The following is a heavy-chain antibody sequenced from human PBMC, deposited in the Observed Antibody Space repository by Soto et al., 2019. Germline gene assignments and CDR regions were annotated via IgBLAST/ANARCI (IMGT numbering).Heavy chain of an antibody. J-gene: IGHJ6*02. Sequence: SCKGSGYIFTXXXXXWVRQMPXXXLXWMGKIDPSDSYTDYSPSFQGHVTISVDKSXXXAYLQWSSLKASDTAMYYCAKTPTYPYYAMDVWGQGTTVTVSS. V-gene: IGHV5-10-1*01. CDR3: AKTPTYPYYAMDV. CDR1: GYIFTXXX. CDR2: IDPSDSYT.